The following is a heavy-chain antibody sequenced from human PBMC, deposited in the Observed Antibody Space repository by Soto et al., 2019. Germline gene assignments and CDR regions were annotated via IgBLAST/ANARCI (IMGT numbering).Heavy chain of an antibody. J-gene: IGHJ4*02. Sequence: GGALRLSCSASGFTFSNYAMRWVRPAPGKGLVWVSTFSSSGGGTYYADSVKGRFTISRDNSKNTLYLQMNSLRAEDTAVYYCTKANRYCSGANCFTFDYWGLGTLVTVSS. D-gene: IGHD2-15*01. CDR2: FSSSGGGT. CDR1: GFTFSNYA. V-gene: IGHV3-23*01. CDR3: TKANRYCSGANCFTFDY.